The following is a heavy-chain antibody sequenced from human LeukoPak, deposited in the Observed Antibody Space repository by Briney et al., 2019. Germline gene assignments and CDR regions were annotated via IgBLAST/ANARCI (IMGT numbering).Heavy chain of an antibody. V-gene: IGHV4-59*01. CDR2: IYYSGST. CDR3: ARGARGYSYG. CDR1: GASISSYY. Sequence: SETLSLTCTVSGASISSYYWSWIRQPPGKRLEWIGYIYYSGSTNYNPSLKSRVTISLDTSKNQFSLKLSSVIAADTAVYYCARGARGYSYGWGQGSRVTVSS. J-gene: IGHJ4*02. D-gene: IGHD5-18*01.